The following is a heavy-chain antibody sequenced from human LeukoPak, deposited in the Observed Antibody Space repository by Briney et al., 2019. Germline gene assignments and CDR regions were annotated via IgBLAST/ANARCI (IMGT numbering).Heavy chain of an antibody. CDR2: IKQDGSEK. Sequence: GGSLRLSCAASGFTFGDTWMNWVRQAPGQGPEWVANIKQDGSEKFYVASVKGRFTISRDNAKNSLYLQMNSLRAEDTAVYYCAREQLGVYYYYYGMDVWGQGTTVTVSS. CDR3: AREQLGVYYYYYGMDV. CDR1: GFTFGDTW. D-gene: IGHD6-13*01. V-gene: IGHV3-7*01. J-gene: IGHJ6*02.